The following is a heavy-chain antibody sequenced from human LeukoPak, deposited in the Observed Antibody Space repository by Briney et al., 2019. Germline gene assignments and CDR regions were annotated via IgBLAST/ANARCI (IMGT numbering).Heavy chain of an antibody. V-gene: IGHV4-59*01. Sequence: TSETLSLTCTGSGGSISSYYWSWIRQPPGKGLEWIGYIYYSGSTNYNPSLKSRVTISVDTSKNQFSLKLSSVTAADTAVYYCAREGSRGAFDIWGQGTMVTVSS. CDR2: IYYSGST. CDR1: GGSISSYY. D-gene: IGHD2-15*01. J-gene: IGHJ3*02. CDR3: AREGSRGAFDI.